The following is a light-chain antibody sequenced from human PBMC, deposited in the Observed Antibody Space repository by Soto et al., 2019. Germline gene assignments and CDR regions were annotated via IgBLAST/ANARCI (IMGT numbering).Light chain of an antibody. CDR3: QQRSNWPSGT. V-gene: IGKV3-11*01. Sequence: VLTQSPATLSLYPGERATLSCRASQSVSSYLAWYQQKPDQAPRLLIYDASNRATGIPARFSGSGSGTDFTLTISSLEPEDFAVYYCQQRSNWPSGTFGQGTRLEI. CDR2: DAS. CDR1: QSVSSY. J-gene: IGKJ5*01.